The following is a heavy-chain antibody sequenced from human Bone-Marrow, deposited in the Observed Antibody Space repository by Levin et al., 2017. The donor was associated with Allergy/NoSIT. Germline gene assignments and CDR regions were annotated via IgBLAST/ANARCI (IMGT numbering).Heavy chain of an antibody. CDR2: IRSKANSYAT. D-gene: IGHD6-19*01. CDR3: TRTIAVAGRGESLFDY. V-gene: IGHV3-73*01. CDR1: GFTFSGSA. Sequence: PGGSLRLSCAASGFTFSGSAMHWVRQASGKGLEWVGRIRSKANSYATAYAASVKGRFTISRDDSKNTAYLQMNSLKTEDTAVYYCTRTIAVAGRGESLFDYWGQGTLVTVSS. J-gene: IGHJ4*02.